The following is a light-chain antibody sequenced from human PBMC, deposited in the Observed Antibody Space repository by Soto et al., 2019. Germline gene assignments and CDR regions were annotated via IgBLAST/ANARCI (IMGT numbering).Light chain of an antibody. Sequence: QSALTQPRSVSGSPGQSVTISCTGTSADVGGYNYVSWYQQRPGEAPKLMIYDVTERPSGVPDRFSGSKSDNTASLTISGLQADDEADYYCSSYAGSYTWVFGGGTKVTVL. CDR2: DVT. J-gene: IGLJ3*02. CDR3: SSYAGSYTWV. CDR1: SADVGGYNY. V-gene: IGLV2-11*01.